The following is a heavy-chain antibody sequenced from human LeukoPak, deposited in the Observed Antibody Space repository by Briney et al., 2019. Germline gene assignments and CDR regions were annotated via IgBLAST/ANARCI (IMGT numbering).Heavy chain of an antibody. CDR2: IKQDGSEI. CDR1: GFTFGDYA. Sequence: GRSLRLSCTASGFTFGDYAMSWVRQAPGKGLEWVANIKQDGSEIYYVDSVKGRFTISRDNAKNSLYLQMKSLRAEDTAVYYCARGLIVGATGVWAFDIWGQGTMVTVSS. J-gene: IGHJ3*02. V-gene: IGHV3-7*02. D-gene: IGHD1-26*01. CDR3: ARGLIVGATGVWAFDI.